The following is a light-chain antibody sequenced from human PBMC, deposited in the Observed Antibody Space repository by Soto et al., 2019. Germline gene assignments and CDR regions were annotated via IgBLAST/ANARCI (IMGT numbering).Light chain of an antibody. CDR1: TGTVTSGHY. CDR3: LLYYGGAEV. CDR2: STD. J-gene: IGLJ2*01. Sequence: QAVVTQEPSLTVSPGGSVTLTCASSTGTVTSGHYPNWLQQKPGQAPRALIYSTDTRHSWTPDRFSGSLLGGKAPLTLSGVQHEDEADYYCLLYYGGAEVFGGGTKLTVL. V-gene: IGLV7-43*01.